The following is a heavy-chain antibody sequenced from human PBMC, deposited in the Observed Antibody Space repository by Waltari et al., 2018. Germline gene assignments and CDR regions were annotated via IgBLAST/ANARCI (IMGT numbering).Heavy chain of an antibody. Sequence: EVQLVESGGGLVQPGGSLRLYCEAAGLTFSSRWMHWVRQAPGKGLVWVSHVNSDESSTSYADSVKGRFTISRDNAKNTVYLQMSSLRAEDTAVYYCVRDDSYGFDYWGQGTLVTVSS. V-gene: IGHV3-74*01. CDR1: GLTFSSRW. CDR3: VRDDSYGFDY. J-gene: IGHJ4*02. D-gene: IGHD5-18*01. CDR2: VNSDESST.